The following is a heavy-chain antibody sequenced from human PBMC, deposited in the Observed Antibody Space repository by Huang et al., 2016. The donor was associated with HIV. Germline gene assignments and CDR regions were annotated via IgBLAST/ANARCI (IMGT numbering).Heavy chain of an antibody. Sequence: EVQLVESGGGIVQPGGSLRLSCAASGFTFSSYWMDWVSQVPGKGLGCVSNSKSEGSNTSYADSVNVRFTISRDNAKNTLYLQMNMLRAEDTAVYYCARGSRQGKYYYGSGTAYWGQGTLVTVSS. CDR3: ARGSRQGKYYYGSGTAY. D-gene: IGHD3-10*01. J-gene: IGHJ4*02. CDR1: GFTFSSYW. CDR2: SKSEGSNT. V-gene: IGHV3-74*01.